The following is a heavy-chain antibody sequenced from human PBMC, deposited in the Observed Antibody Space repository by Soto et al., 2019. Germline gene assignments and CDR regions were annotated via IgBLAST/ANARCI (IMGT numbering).Heavy chain of an antibody. CDR2: INPNSGGT. J-gene: IGHJ6*02. CDR3: ASPAGDGYAYGMDV. V-gene: IGHV1-2*02. Sequence: GASVKVSFKASGYTFTGYYMHWVRQAPGQGLEWMGWINPNSGGTNYAQKFQGRVTMTRDTSISTAYMELSRLRSDDTAVYYCASPAGDGYAYGMDVWGQGTTVTVSS. CDR1: GYTFTGYY. D-gene: IGHD5-12*01.